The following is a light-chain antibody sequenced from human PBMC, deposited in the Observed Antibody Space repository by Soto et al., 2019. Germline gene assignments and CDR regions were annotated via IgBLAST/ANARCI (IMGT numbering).Light chain of an antibody. CDR1: QSVSSY. Sequence: EIVLTQSPGTLSLSPGERATLSCRASQSVSSYLAWYQHKPGQAPRLLIYGASSRATGIPDRFSGSGSGTDFTLTISRLEPEDFAVYYCQQYGSSFGQGTRLEIK. J-gene: IGKJ5*01. CDR2: GAS. CDR3: QQYGSS. V-gene: IGKV3-20*01.